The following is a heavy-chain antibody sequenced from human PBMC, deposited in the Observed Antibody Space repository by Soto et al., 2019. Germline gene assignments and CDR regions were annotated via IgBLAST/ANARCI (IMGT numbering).Heavy chain of an antibody. D-gene: IGHD5-18*01. Sequence: GGSLRLSCAASGFTFSSYEMNWVRQAPGKGLEWVSYISSSGSTIYYADSVKGRFTISRDNAKNSLYLQMNSLRAEDTAVYYCARAFGEDSYGYYYYYGMDVWGQGTTVTVSS. CDR3: ARAFGEDSYGYYYYYGMDV. CDR2: ISSSGSTI. V-gene: IGHV3-48*03. J-gene: IGHJ6*02. CDR1: GFTFSSYE.